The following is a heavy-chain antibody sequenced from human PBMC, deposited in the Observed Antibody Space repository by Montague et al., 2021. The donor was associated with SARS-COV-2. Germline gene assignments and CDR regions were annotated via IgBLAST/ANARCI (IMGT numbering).Heavy chain of an antibody. V-gene: IGHV4-39*01. D-gene: IGHD3-22*01. J-gene: IGHJ3*02. CDR2: IYYSGST. CDR3: ARFPTSYYYDSKAAPATPDAFDI. Sequence: ETLSLTCTVSGGSISSSSYYWGWIRQPPGKGLEWIGGIYYSGSTYYNPSLKSRVTISVDTSKNQFSLKLSSVTAADTAVYYCARFPTSYYYDSKAAPATPDAFDIWGQGTMVTVSS. CDR1: GGSISSSSYY.